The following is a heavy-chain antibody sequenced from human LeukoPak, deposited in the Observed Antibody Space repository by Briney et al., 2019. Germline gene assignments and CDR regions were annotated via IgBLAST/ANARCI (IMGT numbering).Heavy chain of an antibody. Sequence: SGGSLRLSCAASEFSVGSNYMTWVRQAPGKALGWVSIISGSGDNTYYADSVKARFTISRDNSKNTLYLHMNSLRAEDTAVYFCARNRESYWVPELDYWGQGTLVTVSS. CDR3: ARNRESYWVPELDY. V-gene: IGHV3-23*01. D-gene: IGHD3-16*01. J-gene: IGHJ4*02. CDR1: EFSVGSNY. CDR2: ISGSGDNT.